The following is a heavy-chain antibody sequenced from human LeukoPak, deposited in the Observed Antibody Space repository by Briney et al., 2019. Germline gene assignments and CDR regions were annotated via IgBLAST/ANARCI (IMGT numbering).Heavy chain of an antibody. CDR2: NYHSGST. D-gene: IGHD3-22*01. CDR3: ARVGSGYYSTYYYYYMDV. Sequence: KPSETLSLTCTVSGGSISSGGYYWSWIRQPPGKGLEWIGYNYHSGSTYYNPSLKSRVTISVDRSKNQFSLKLSSVTAADTAVYYCARVGSGYYSTYYYYYMDVWGKGTTVTVSS. J-gene: IGHJ6*03. V-gene: IGHV4-30-2*01. CDR1: GGSISSGGYY.